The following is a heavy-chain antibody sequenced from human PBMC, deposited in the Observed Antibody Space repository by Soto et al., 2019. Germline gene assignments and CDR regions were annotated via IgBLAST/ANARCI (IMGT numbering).Heavy chain of an antibody. CDR2: IYWDDDK. CDR3: AHRPIAVAGTFGFDY. Sequence: QITLKEAGPTLVKPTQTLTLTCTFSGFSLSTSGVGVGWIRQPPGKALEWLALIYWDDDKRYSPSLKSRLTITKDTSKNQVVLTMTNMDPVDTSTYYCAHRPIAVAGTFGFDYWGQGTLVTVSS. V-gene: IGHV2-5*02. D-gene: IGHD6-19*01. CDR1: GFSLSTSGVG. J-gene: IGHJ4*02.